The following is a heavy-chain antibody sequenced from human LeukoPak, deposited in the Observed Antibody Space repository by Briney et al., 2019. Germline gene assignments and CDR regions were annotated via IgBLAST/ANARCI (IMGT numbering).Heavy chain of an antibody. CDR1: GYTFTGYY. D-gene: IGHD2-2*01. CDR2: INPNSGGT. V-gene: IGHV1-2*02. J-gene: IGHJ6*02. Sequence: ASVKVSCKASGYTFTGYYMHWVRQAPGQGLEWMGWINPNSGGTNYAQKLQGRVTMTTDTSTSTAYMELRSLRSDDTAVYYCARRGYCSSTSCYLNYYYYGMDVWGQGTTVTVSS. CDR3: ARRGYCSSTSCYLNYYYYGMDV.